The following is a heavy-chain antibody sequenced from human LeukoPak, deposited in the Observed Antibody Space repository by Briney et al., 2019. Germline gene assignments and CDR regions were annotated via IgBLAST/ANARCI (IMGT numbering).Heavy chain of an antibody. CDR2: IHSDGSAT. V-gene: IGHV3-74*01. Sequence: GGSLRLSCAASGFTFSNYWMHWVRQAPGKGLVWVSRIHSDGSATYYAASVRGRFTISRDNAKNTLYLQMNSLRAEDTSVYYCARSVFGANSRALDYWGQGILVTASS. CDR1: GFTFSNYW. D-gene: IGHD4/OR15-4a*01. J-gene: IGHJ4*02. CDR3: ARSVFGANSRALDY.